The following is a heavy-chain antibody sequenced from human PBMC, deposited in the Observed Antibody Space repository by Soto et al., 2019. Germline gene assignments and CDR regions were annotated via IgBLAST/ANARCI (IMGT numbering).Heavy chain of an antibody. V-gene: IGHV3-33*01. CDR1: GFTFSSYG. J-gene: IGHJ6*03. CDR3: ARDSQSTTGTTYYYYYMDV. CDR2: IWYDGSNK. D-gene: IGHD1-1*01. Sequence: GGSLGLSCAASGFTFSSYGMHWVRQAPGKGLEWVAVIWYDGSNKYYADSVKGRFTISRDNSKNTLYLQMNSLRAEDTAVYYCARDSQSTTGTTYYYYYMDVWGKGTTVTVSS.